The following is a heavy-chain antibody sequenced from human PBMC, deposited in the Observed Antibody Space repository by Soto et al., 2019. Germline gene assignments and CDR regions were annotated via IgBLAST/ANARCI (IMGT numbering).Heavy chain of an antibody. D-gene: IGHD2-8*01. Sequence: SETLSLTCTVSGDSISSYYWSWIRQPPGKGLEWIGYIYYSGSTNYNPSLKSRVTISIDTSKNQFSLKLSSVTAADTAVYYCARQLYLYGMDAWGQGTTVTVSS. CDR1: GDSISSYY. CDR2: IYYSGST. V-gene: IGHV4-59*01. CDR3: ARQLYLYGMDA. J-gene: IGHJ6*02.